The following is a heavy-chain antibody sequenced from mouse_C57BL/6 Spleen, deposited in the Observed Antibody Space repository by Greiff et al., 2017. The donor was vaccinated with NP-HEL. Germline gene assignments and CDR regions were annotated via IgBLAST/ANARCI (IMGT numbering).Heavy chain of an antibody. V-gene: IGHV3-1*01. CDR2: ISYSGST. J-gene: IGHJ3*01. CDR3: ARDYGSREGFAY. Sequence: EVQLVESGPGMVKPSQSLSLTCTVTGYSITSGYDWHWIRHFPGNKLEWMGYISYSGSTNYNPSLKSRISITHDTSKNHFFLKLNSVTTEDTATYYCARDYGSREGFAYWGQGTLVTVSA. D-gene: IGHD1-1*01. CDR1: GYSITSGYD.